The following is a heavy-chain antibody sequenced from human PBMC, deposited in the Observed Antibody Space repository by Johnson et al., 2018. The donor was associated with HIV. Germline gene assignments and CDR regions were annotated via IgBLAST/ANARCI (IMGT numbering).Heavy chain of an antibody. CDR1: TFTFSNYW. V-gene: IGHV3-30*03. CDR2: ISYDASNK. CDR3: ARVRGGTGHGAFDI. Sequence: QVQLVESGGGLVQPGGSLRLSCAASTFTFSNYWMHWVRQAPGKGLEWVAVISYDASNKYYADSVKGRFTISRDNSKNTLYLQMNSLRTEDTAVYYCARVRGGTGHGAFDIWGQGTMVTVSS. J-gene: IGHJ3*02.